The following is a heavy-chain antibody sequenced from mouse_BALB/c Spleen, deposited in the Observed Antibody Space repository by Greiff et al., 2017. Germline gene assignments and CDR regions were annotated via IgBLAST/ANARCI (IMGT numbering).Heavy chain of an antibody. J-gene: IGHJ3*01. V-gene: IGHV1-4*02. D-gene: IGHD2-3*01. CDR3: ARLGDGYCPFAY. CDR2: INPSSGYT. CDR1: GYTFTSYT. Sequence: QVQLKQSAAELARPGASVKMSCKASGYTFTSYTMHWVKQRPGQGLEWIGYINPSSGYTEYNQKFKDKTTLTADKSSSTAYMQLSSLTSEDSAVYYCARLGDGYCPFAYWGQGTLVTVSA.